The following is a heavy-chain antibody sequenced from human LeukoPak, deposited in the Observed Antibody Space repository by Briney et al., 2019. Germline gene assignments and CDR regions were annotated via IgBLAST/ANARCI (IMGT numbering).Heavy chain of an antibody. J-gene: IGHJ6*03. V-gene: IGHV3-73*01. D-gene: IGHD2-2*01. Sequence: TGGSLRLSCTASGFTFSGSALHRVRQPSGKGLEWVARIRRKGNNYVTAYAASVRGRFTISRDDSETTTFLQMNSLKIEDTALYYCTSGYAGNSDYYYYMDVWGKGTTVAVSS. CDR3: TSGYAGNSDYYYYMDV. CDR1: GFTFSGSA. CDR2: IRRKGNNYVT.